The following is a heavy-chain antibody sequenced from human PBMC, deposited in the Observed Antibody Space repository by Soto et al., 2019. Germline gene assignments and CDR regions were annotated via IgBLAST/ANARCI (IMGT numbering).Heavy chain of an antibody. D-gene: IGHD6-13*01. J-gene: IGHJ4*01. Sequence: PSGTLRLSCAASGVTFSTSSMNWVRQAPGKGLELVSSISCSSNYIYYGDSVKGRFTISRDNTKNSVYLHMSSLRAEETALYYFASDPGIVASSLFESWGHGILVTVSS. CDR2: ISCSSNYI. CDR3: ASDPGIVASSLFES. V-gene: IGHV3-21*01. CDR1: GVTFSTSS.